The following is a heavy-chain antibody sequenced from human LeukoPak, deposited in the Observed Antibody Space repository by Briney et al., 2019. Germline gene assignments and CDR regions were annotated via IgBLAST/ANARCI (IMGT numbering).Heavy chain of an antibody. Sequence: GGSLRLSCAASGFTVSSNYMSWVRQAPGKGLEWVSVIYSGGSTYYADSVKGRFTISRDNSKNTLYLQMNSLRAEDTAVYYCARGLIAVGGFRFDPWGQGTLVTVSS. J-gene: IGHJ5*02. CDR3: ARGLIAVGGFRFDP. CDR2: IYSGGST. V-gene: IGHV3-53*01. D-gene: IGHD6-19*01. CDR1: GFTVSSNY.